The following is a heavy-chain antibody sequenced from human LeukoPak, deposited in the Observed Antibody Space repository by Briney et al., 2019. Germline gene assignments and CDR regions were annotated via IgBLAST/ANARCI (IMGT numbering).Heavy chain of an antibody. CDR3: ARLHLGYCSSTSCYPDY. CDR2: IYYSGST. Sequence: PSETLSLTCTVSGGSISSGDYYWSWIRQPPGKGLEWIGYIYYSGSTYYNPSLKSRVTISVDTSKNQFSLKLSSVTAADTAVYYCARLHLGYCSSTSCYPDYWGQGTLDTVSS. CDR1: GGSISSGDYY. D-gene: IGHD2-2*01. J-gene: IGHJ4*02. V-gene: IGHV4-30-4*01.